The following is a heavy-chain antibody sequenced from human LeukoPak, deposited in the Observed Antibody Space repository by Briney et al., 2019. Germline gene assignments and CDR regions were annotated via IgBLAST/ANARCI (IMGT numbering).Heavy chain of an antibody. J-gene: IGHJ5*01. Sequence: GGSLRLSCAASGFTFSDYYMSWIRQAPGKGLEWVAYITSSGDDIHYADSVKGRFTISRDNAKNALFLRMSSLRVEDTATYYCASDIVATSGDSWGQGTLVSVSS. V-gene: IGHV3-11*01. D-gene: IGHD5-12*01. CDR3: ASDIVATSGDS. CDR1: GFTFSDYY. CDR2: ITSSGDDI.